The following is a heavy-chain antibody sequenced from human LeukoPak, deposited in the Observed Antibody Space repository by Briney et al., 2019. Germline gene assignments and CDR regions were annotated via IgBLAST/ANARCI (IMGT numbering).Heavy chain of an antibody. CDR1: GFTFSSYA. CDR2: ISYDGSNK. CDR3: ATLPPTQDY. V-gene: IGHV3-30-3*01. D-gene: IGHD2-15*01. Sequence: GGSLRLSCAASGFTFSSYAMHWVRQAPGKGLEWVAVISYDGSNKYYADSVKGRFTISRDNSKNTLYLQMNSLRAEDTAVYYCATLPPTQDYWGQGTLVTVSS. J-gene: IGHJ4*02.